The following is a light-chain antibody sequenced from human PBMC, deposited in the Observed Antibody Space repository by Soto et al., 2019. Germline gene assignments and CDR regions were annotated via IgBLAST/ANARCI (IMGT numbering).Light chain of an antibody. Sequence: QSALTQPASVSGSPGQSITFSCTGTSSDIGGYTYVSWYQQHPGKAPKLMIYDVSNRPSGVSNRFSGSKSGNTASLTISGLQAEDEADYYCSSYTSSTTLVFGGGTKVTVL. CDR3: SSYTSSTTLV. V-gene: IGLV2-14*01. CDR2: DVS. J-gene: IGLJ3*02. CDR1: SSDIGGYTY.